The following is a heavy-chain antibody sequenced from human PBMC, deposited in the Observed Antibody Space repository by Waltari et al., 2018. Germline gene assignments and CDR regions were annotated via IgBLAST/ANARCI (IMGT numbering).Heavy chain of an antibody. CDR1: GGSISSYY. CDR2: IYTSGST. D-gene: IGHD2-2*01. CDR3: ARETLVALTHPLFDY. J-gene: IGHJ4*02. V-gene: IGHV4-4*07. Sequence: QVQLQESGPGLVKPSETLSLTCTVSGGSISSYYWSWIRQPAGKGLEWIGRIYTSGSTNYNPSLKSRVTMSVDTSKNQFSLKLSSVTAADTAVYYCARETLVALTHPLFDYWGQGTLVTVSS.